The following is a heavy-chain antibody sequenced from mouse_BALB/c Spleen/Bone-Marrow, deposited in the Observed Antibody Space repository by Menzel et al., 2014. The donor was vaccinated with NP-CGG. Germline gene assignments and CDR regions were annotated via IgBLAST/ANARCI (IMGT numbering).Heavy chain of an antibody. CDR2: IWAGGST. J-gene: IGHJ4*01. CDR3: ARDYGSSYYAMDY. V-gene: IGHV2-9*02. CDR1: GFSLTSYG. D-gene: IGHD1-1*01. Sequence: VHLVESGPGLVAPSQSLSITCTVSGFSLTSYGVHWVRQPPGKGLGWLGVIWAGGSTNYNSALMSRLGISKDNSKSQVFLKMNSLQTDDTAMYYCARDYGSSYYAMDYWGQGTSVTVSS.